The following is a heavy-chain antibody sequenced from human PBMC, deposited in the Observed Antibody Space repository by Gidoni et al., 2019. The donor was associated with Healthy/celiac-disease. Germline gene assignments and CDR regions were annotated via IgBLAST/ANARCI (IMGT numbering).Heavy chain of an antibody. CDR2: ISYDGSNK. D-gene: IGHD4-17*01. CDR3: ARDGVDDYGDYASYYYGMDV. V-gene: IGHV3-30-3*01. J-gene: IGHJ6*02. CDR1: GFTFSSYA. Sequence: QVQLVESGGGVVQPGRSLRLSCAASGFTFSSYAMHRVRQAPGKGLEWVAVISYDGSNKYYADSVKGRFTISRDNSKNTLYLQMNSLRAEDTAVYYCARDGVDDYGDYASYYYGMDVWGQGTTVTVSS.